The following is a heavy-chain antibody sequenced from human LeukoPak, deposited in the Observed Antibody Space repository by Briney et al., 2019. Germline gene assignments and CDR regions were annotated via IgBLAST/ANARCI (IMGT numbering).Heavy chain of an antibody. CDR3: ARAINEYYDFWSGKYYGMDV. CDR2: INPSGGST. D-gene: IGHD3-3*01. V-gene: IGHV1-46*01. CDR1: GYTFTSYY. Sequence: ASVKVSCKASGYTFTSYYMHWVRQAPGQGLEWMGIINPSGGSTSYAQKFQGRVTMTRDTSTSTVYMELGSLRSEDTAVYYCARAINEYYDFWSGKYYGMDVWGQGTTVTVSS. J-gene: IGHJ6*02.